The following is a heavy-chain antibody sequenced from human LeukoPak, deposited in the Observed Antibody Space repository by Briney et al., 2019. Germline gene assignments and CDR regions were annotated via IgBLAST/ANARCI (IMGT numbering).Heavy chain of an antibody. CDR1: GFTFSSYG. CDR3: AREYYYDSSLAFDI. Sequence: GGSLRLSCAASGFTFSSYGMDWVRQAPGKGLEGVAAIWYDGSNKHYADSVKGRSTISRDNSKNTLYLQMNSLRAEDTAVYYCAREYYYDSSLAFDIWGQGTMVTVSS. CDR2: IWYDGSNK. V-gene: IGHV3-33*01. J-gene: IGHJ3*02. D-gene: IGHD3-22*01.